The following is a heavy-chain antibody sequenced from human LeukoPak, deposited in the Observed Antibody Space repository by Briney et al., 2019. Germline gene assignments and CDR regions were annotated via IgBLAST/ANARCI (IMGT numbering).Heavy chain of an antibody. V-gene: IGHV1-8*02. D-gene: IGHD3-22*01. J-gene: IGHJ5*02. Sequence: ASVKVSCKASGGTFSSYAINWVRQATGQGLEWMGWMNPNSGNTGYAQKFQGRVTMTRNTSISTAYMELSSLRSEDTAVYYCARGTYYYDSSGPRFDPWGQGTLVTVSS. CDR1: GGTFSSYA. CDR3: ARGTYYYDSSGPRFDP. CDR2: MNPNSGNT.